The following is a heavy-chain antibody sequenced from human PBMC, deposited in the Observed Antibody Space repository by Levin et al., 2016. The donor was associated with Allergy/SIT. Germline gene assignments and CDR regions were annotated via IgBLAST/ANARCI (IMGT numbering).Heavy chain of an antibody. CDR1: GFTFSSYD. CDR3: ARTRLLQARGNHWYFDL. Sequence: GGSLRLSCAASGFTFSSYDMHWVRQATGKGLEWVSAIGTAGDTYYPGSVKGRFTISRENAKNSLYLQMNSLRAGDTAVYYCARTRLLQARGNHWYFDLWGRGTLVTVSS. V-gene: IGHV3-13*04. CDR2: IGTAGDT. J-gene: IGHJ2*01. D-gene: IGHD2-15*01.